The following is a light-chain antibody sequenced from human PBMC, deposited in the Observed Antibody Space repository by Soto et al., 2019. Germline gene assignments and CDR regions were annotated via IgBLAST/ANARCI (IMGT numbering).Light chain of an antibody. CDR3: QVWDTNSDHDV. CDR1: NIGSKS. CDR2: DDS. J-gene: IGLJ1*01. V-gene: IGLV3-21*02. Sequence: SYALTQPPSVSVTPEQKGLSPCCGYNIGSKSVHWYQQMPGQAPVLVVCDDSDRHSGIPERFSGSNSGNTATLTISRVEAGDEADYYCQVWDTNSDHDVFGTGTKVTVL.